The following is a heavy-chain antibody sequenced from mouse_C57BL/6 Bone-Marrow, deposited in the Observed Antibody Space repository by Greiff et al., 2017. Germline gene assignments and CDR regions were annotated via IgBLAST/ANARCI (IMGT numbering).Heavy chain of an antibody. Sequence: QVQLQQPGAELVMPGASVKLSCKASGYTFTSYWMHWVKQRPGQGLEWIGEIDPSDSYTNYNQKFKGKSTLTVDKSSSTAYMQLSSLTSEDSAFYYCAREGHYYYGPWFAYWGQGTLVTVSA. CDR3: AREGHYYYGPWFAY. CDR1: GYTFTSYW. V-gene: IGHV1-69*01. J-gene: IGHJ3*01. D-gene: IGHD1-1*01. CDR2: IDPSDSYT.